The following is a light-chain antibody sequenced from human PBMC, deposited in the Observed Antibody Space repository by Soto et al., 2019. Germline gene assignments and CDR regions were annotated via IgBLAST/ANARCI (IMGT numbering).Light chain of an antibody. CDR3: QSYDSSLSGGV. J-gene: IGLJ3*02. CDR1: SSNIGAGYD. V-gene: IGLV1-40*01. CDR2: GNS. Sequence: QSVLTQPPSVSGAPGQRVTFSCPGSSSNIGAGYDVHWYQQLPGTAPKLLIYGNSNRPSGVPDRFSGSKSGTSASLAITGLQAEDEADYYCQSYDSSLSGGVFGGGTKLTVL.